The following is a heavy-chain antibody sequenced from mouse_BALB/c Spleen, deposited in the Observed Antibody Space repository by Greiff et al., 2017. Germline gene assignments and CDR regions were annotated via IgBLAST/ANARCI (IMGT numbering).Heavy chain of an antibody. Sequence: VQLQQPGAELVRPGASVKLSCKASGYTFTSYWINWVKQRPGQGLEWIGNIYPSDSYTNYNQKFKDKATLTVDKSSSTAYMQLSSPTSEDSAVYYCTNYAYWGQGTTLTVSS. CDR3: TNYAY. J-gene: IGHJ2*01. D-gene: IGHD1-1*01. CDR1: GYTFTSYW. CDR2: IYPSDSYT. V-gene: IGHV1-69*02.